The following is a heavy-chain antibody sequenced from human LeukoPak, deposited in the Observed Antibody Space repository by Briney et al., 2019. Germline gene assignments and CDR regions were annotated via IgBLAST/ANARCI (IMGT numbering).Heavy chain of an antibody. D-gene: IGHD3-3*01. CDR2: INHSGST. Sequence: PSETLSLTCAVYGGSFSGYYWSWIRQPPGKGLEWIGEINHSGSTNYNPSLKSRVTISVDTSKNQFSLKLSSVTAADTAVYYCARVYYDFWSGYGGGAIDHWGQGTLVTVSS. J-gene: IGHJ4*02. CDR3: ARVYYDFWSGYGGGAIDH. V-gene: IGHV4-34*01. CDR1: GGSFSGYY.